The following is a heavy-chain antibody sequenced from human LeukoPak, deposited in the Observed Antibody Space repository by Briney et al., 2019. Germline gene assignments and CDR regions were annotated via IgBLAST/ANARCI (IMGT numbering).Heavy chain of an antibody. V-gene: IGHV1-69*06. Sequence: SVKVSCKASGGTFTIYATSWGRHAPGQGLEWMGRIIPLFGTPDYAQKFQGRVMVTADTSTSTVYMELSSLTSEDTAVYYCAREPRSYYDGSGYWYFDYWGQGSLVTVSS. CDR1: GGTFTIYA. J-gene: IGHJ4*02. CDR2: IIPLFGTP. D-gene: IGHD3-22*01. CDR3: AREPRSYYDGSGYWYFDY.